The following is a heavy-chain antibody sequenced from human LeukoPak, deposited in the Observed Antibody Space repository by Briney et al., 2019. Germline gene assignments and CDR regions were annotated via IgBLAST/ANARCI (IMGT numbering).Heavy chain of an antibody. Sequence: QPGGSLRLSCAASGFTFSSYWMSWVRQAPGKGLDWVANIKQDGSEKYYVESVKGRFTISRYNAKNSLYLQMNSLRAEDTAVYSCAREVRGSYGPQAFDIWGQGTMVTVSS. V-gene: IGHV3-7*01. CDR2: IKQDGSEK. D-gene: IGHD5-18*01. J-gene: IGHJ3*02. CDR1: GFTFSSYW. CDR3: AREVRGSYGPQAFDI.